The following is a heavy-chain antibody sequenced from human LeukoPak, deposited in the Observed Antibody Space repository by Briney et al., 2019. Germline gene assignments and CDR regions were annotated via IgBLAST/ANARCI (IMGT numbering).Heavy chain of an antibody. D-gene: IGHD3-22*01. CDR3: ARAPHYYDSSGYYTTAYYFDY. V-gene: IGHV4-59*10. J-gene: IGHJ4*02. CDR1: GGSFSGYY. CDR2: IYTSGST. Sequence: SETLSLTCAVYGGSFSGYYWSWIRQPAGKGLEWIGRIYTSGSTNYNPSLKSRVTMSVDTSKNQFSLKLSSVTAADTAVYYCARAPHYYDSSGYYTTAYYFDYWGQGTLVTVSS.